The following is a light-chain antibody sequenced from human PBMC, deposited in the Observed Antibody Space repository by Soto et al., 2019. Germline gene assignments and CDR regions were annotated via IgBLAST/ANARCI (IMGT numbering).Light chain of an antibody. J-gene: IGKJ2*01. V-gene: IGKV3-20*01. CDR3: QQYCSSPPYT. CDR2: GAS. Sequence: EIVLTQSPGTLSLSPGERATLSCRASQSVSSSYLAWYQQKPGQAPRLLIYGASSRATGIPDRFSGSGSGTDFPLTISRLEPEDFAGYYCQQYCSSPPYTFGQGTMLEIK. CDR1: QSVSSSY.